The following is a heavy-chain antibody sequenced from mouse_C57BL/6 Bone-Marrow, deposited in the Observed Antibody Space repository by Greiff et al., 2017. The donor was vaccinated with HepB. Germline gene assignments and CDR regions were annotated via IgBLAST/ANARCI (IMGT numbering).Heavy chain of an antibody. D-gene: IGHD2-3*01. V-gene: IGHV1-54*01. J-gene: IGHJ1*03. Sequence: VQLQQSGAELVRPGTSVKVSCKASGYAFTNYLIEWVKQRPGQGLEWSGVINPGSGGTNYNEKFKGKATLTADKSSSTAYMQLSSLTSEDSAVYFCARGGWLLRYWYFDVWGTGTTVTVSS. CDR3: ARGGWLLRYWYFDV. CDR2: INPGSGGT. CDR1: GYAFTNYL.